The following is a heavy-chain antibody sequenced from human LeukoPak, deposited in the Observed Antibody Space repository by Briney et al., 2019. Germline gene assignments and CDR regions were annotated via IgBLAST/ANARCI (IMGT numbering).Heavy chain of an antibody. CDR1: GFTFSSYS. CDR2: ISSSSSYI. J-gene: IGHJ5*02. V-gene: IGHV3-21*01. Sequence: SGGSLRLSCAASGFTFSSYSMNWVRQAPGKGLEWVSSISSSSSYIYYADSVKGRFTISRDNAKNSLYLQMNSLRAEDTAVYYCARDPAGTSIWFVGGGWFDPWGQETLVTVSS. CDR3: ARDPAGTSIWFVGGGWFDP. D-gene: IGHD3-16*01.